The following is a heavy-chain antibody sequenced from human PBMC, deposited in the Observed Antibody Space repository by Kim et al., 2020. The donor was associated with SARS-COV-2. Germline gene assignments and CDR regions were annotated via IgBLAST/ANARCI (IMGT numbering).Heavy chain of an antibody. Sequence: GGSLRLSCAASGFTFSKYGMHWVRQVTGKGLVWVSRIKSDGSSTSYADSVKGRFTISRDNAKNTLYLQMNSLRAEDTAVYYCARDLLPSNSPFVAQNWF. D-gene: IGHD4-4*01. V-gene: IGHV3-74*01. J-gene: IGHJ5*01. CDR3: ARDLLPSNSPFVAQNWF. CDR2: IKSDGSST. CDR1: GFTFSKYG.